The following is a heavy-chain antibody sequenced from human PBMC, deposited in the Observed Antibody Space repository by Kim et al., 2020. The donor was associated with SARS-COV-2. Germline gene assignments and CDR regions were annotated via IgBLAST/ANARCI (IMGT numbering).Heavy chain of an antibody. CDR1: GGSISSYY. J-gene: IGHJ6*02. Sequence: SETLSLTCTVSGGSISSYYWSWIRQPPGKGLEWIGYIFHSGSTNYNPSLKSRVTISADTSKNQFSLRLSSVTAADTAVYYCARQVWPSVYFYYGMDVWGQGTTVTVSS. CDR3: ARQVWPSVYFYYGMDV. V-gene: IGHV4-59*08. D-gene: IGHD3-16*01. CDR2: IFHSGST.